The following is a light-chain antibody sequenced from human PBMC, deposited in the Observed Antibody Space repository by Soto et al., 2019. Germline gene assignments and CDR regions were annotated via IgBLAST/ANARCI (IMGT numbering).Light chain of an antibody. V-gene: IGLV1-40*01. J-gene: IGLJ2*01. CDR1: SSNIGAGHV. CDR3: LSYDNSLSASV. Sequence: QSVLTQPPSVSEAPGQRVTISCTGSSSNIGAGHVVHWYQQFPGRAPNLLIYGSSNRPSGVPDRFSGSKSGTSASLAITGLQAEDEADYYCLSYDNSLSASVFGGGTKLTVL. CDR2: GSS.